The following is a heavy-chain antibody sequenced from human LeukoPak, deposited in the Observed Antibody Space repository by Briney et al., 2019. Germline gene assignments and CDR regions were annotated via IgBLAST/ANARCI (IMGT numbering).Heavy chain of an antibody. Sequence: SETLSLTCTVSGGSISSGSYYWSWIRQPAGKGLEWIGRIYTSGSTNYIPSLKSRVTISVDTSKNQFSLKLSSVTAADTAVYYCARDNVDTAMVFDYWGQGTLVTVSS. CDR1: GGSISSGSYY. CDR3: ARDNVDTAMVFDY. CDR2: IYTSGST. J-gene: IGHJ4*02. D-gene: IGHD5-18*01. V-gene: IGHV4-61*02.